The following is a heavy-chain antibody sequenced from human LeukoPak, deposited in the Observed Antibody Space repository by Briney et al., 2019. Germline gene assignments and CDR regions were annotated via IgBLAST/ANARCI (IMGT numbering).Heavy chain of an antibody. CDR1: GYTFTSYG. D-gene: IGHD1-14*01. J-gene: IGHJ4*02. CDR3: ARDRAGIGLLVY. V-gene: IGHV1-18*01. CDR2: ISAYNGNT. Sequence: ASVKVSCKASGYTFTSYGISWVRQAPGQGLEWMGWISAYNGNTNYAQKLQGRVTMTTDTSTSTTYMELRSLRSDVTAVYYCARDRAGIGLLVYWGQGTLVTVSS.